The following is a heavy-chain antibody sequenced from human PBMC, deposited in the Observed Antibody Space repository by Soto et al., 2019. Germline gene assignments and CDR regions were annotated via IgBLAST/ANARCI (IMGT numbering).Heavy chain of an antibody. D-gene: IGHD5-18*01. CDR2: ISSSSSYT. J-gene: IGHJ6*02. CDR1: GFTFNDYY. CDR3: ARDRIQLWLQNYYYYYGMDV. V-gene: IGHV3-11*06. Sequence: LRLSCAASGFTFNDYYMSWIRQAPGKGLEWVSYISSSSSYTNYADSVKGRFTISRDNAKNSLYLQMNSLRAEDTAVYYCARDRIQLWLQNYYYYYGMDVWGQGXTVTVSS.